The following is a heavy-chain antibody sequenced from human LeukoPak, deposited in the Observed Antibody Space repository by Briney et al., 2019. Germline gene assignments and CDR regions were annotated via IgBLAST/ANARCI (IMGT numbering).Heavy chain of an antibody. V-gene: IGHV3-21*01. CDR3: ARDKSQSLAFYFFDY. J-gene: IGHJ4*02. CDR2: ISSSSSYI. CDR1: GFTFSSYS. D-gene: IGHD3-3*02. Sequence: PGGSLRLSCAASGFTFSSYSMNWVRQAPGKGLEWVSSISSSSSYIYYADSAKGRFTISRDNAKNSLYLQMNSLRAEDTAVYYCARDKSQSLAFYFFDYWGQGTLVTVSS.